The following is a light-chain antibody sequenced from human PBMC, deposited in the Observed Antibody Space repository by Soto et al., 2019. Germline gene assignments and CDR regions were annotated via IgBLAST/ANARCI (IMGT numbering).Light chain of an antibody. V-gene: IGLV2-14*01. J-gene: IGLJ1*01. CDR3: SSYTSSSTQV. Sequence: QSALTQPASVSGSPGQSITISCTGTSSDVGGYNYVSWYQQPPGKAPKLMIYEVSNRPSGVSNRFSGSQSGNTASLTISGLQAEDEADYYCSSYTSSSTQVFGTGTKLTVL. CDR2: EVS. CDR1: SSDVGGYNY.